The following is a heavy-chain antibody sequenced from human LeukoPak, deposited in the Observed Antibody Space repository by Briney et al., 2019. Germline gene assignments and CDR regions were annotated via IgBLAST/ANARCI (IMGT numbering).Heavy chain of an antibody. Sequence: GGSLRLSCAPSGFTFDDYAMHWVRQAPGKGLEWVSGISWNSGSIGYADSVKGRFTISRDNAKNSLYLQMNSLRAEDTALYYCAKDIILGSGSPNWFDYWGQGTLVTVSS. D-gene: IGHD3-10*01. CDR1: GFTFDDYA. V-gene: IGHV3-9*01. CDR3: AKDIILGSGSPNWFDY. CDR2: ISWNSGSI. J-gene: IGHJ4*02.